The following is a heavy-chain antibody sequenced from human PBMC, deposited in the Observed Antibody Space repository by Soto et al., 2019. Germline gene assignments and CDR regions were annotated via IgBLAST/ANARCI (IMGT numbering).Heavy chain of an antibody. V-gene: IGHV1-24*01. CDR1: GYTLTELS. CDR3: ATDLYYYDSSGYWGYFDY. J-gene: IGHJ4*02. D-gene: IGHD3-22*01. CDR2: FDPEDGET. Sequence: ASVKVSCKVSGYTLTELSMHWVRQAPGKGLEWMGGFDPEDGETIYAQKFQGRATMTEDTSTDTAYMELSSLRSEDTAVYYCATDLYYYDSSGYWGYFDYWGQGTLVTVSS.